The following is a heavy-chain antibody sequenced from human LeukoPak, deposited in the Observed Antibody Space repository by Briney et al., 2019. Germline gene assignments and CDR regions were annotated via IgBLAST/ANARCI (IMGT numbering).Heavy chain of an antibody. CDR2: IKQDGSEK. J-gene: IGHJ5*02. Sequence: GGSLRLSCAASGFTFSSYWMSWVRQAPGKGLEWVANIKQDGSEKYYVDSVKGRFTISRDNSKNTLYLQMNSLRAEDTAVYYCAKERSGYDSWGQGTLVTVSS. CDR1: GFTFSSYW. D-gene: IGHD5-12*01. V-gene: IGHV3-7*03. CDR3: AKERSGYDS.